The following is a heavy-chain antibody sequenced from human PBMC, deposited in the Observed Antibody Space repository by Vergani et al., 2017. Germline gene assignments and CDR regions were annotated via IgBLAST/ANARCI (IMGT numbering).Heavy chain of an antibody. CDR1: GGTFSSYA. CDR2: IIPIFGTA. V-gene: IGHV1-69*12. CDR3: AREKDIVVVPAAMGSAFDI. Sequence: QVQLVQSGAEVKKPGSSVKVSCKASGGTFSSYAISWVRQAPGQGLEWMGGIIPIFGTANYAQKFQGRVTITADESTSTAYMELSSLRSEDTAVYYCAREKDIVVVPAAMGSAFDIWDQGTMVTVSS. J-gene: IGHJ3*02. D-gene: IGHD2-2*01.